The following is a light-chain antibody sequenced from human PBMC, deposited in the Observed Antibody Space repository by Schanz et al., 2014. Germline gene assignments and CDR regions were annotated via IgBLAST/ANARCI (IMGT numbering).Light chain of an antibody. V-gene: IGLV2-11*01. CDR2: DVR. J-gene: IGLJ1*01. CDR1: STDIGDSDY. CDR3: CSYAGSYTFV. Sequence: QSALTQPRSVSGSPGQSVTISCTGTSTDIGDSDYVSWYQQHPGKAPKVMMYDVRKRPSGVPDRFSGSKSGKTASLTISGLQAEDEADYYCCSYAGSYTFVFGTGTKVTVL.